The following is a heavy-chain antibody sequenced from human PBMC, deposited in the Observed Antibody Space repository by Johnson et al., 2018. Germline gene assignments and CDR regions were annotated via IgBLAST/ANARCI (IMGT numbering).Heavy chain of an antibody. CDR3: AREWVESGHVFDS. J-gene: IGHJ3*02. Sequence: QVQLVQSGAEVKEPGSSVKVSCKASGDPFSSYTINWVRQAPGQGLEWMGRVIPILGIAKYAPKFQGRTISTADRPPSQAYMELSSLRSEDTAVYYCAREWVESGHVFDSWGQGTMVTVSS. V-gene: IGHV1-69*04. CDR1: GDPFSSYT. D-gene: IGHD5-24*01. CDR2: VIPILGIA.